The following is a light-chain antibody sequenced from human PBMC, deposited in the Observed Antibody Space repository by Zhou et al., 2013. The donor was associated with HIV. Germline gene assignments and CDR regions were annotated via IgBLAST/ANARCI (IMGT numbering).Light chain of an antibody. CDR2: GAS. V-gene: IGKV3-20*01. CDR1: QSVNSDY. Sequence: EIVLTQSPGTLSLSPGERATLSCRASQSVNSDYLAWYQQKPGQAPRLLIYGASSRATGIPDRFSGSGSGTDFTLTISRLEPEDFAVYYCQQYGSSPSLAFGQGTKVEIK. J-gene: IGKJ1*01. CDR3: QQYGSSPSLA.